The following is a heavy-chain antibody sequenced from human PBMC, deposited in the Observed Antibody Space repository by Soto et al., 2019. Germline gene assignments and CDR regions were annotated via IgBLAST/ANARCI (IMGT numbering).Heavy chain of an antibody. CDR1: GDSIGGVGY. J-gene: IGHJ5*02. Sequence: SETLSLTCTVSGDSIGGVGYWSWIRQFPGRGLEWIGCISSSGSTYYNPTLNNRISLSLDTSQNQFSLKLLSVTAADTAIYYCARSGVTGIVIPSHWFDPWGQGTLVTVSS. CDR2: ISSSGST. D-gene: IGHD2-21*02. V-gene: IGHV4-31*03. CDR3: ARSGVTGIVIPSHWFDP.